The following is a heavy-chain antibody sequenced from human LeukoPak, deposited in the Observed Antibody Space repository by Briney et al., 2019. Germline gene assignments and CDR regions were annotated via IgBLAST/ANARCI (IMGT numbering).Heavy chain of an antibody. J-gene: IGHJ5*02. CDR1: GGSISRYY. Sequence: SETLSLTCTVSGGSISRYYWSWLRQPPGKGLEWIGYIYATGSTNYNPSLKSRVTISVYTSKNQFSLNLRSVTAADTAVYYCARHGSVRSPLGPWGQGTLVTVSS. D-gene: IGHD3-10*01. V-gene: IGHV4-4*09. CDR2: IYATGST. CDR3: ARHGSVRSPLGP.